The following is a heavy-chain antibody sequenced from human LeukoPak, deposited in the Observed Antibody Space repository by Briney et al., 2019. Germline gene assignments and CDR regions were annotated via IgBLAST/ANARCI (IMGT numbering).Heavy chain of an antibody. CDR1: GGSISSYY. CDR2: IYYSGST. J-gene: IGHJ4*02. CDR3: TRASRGYSYGFAEY. V-gene: IGHV4-59*01. D-gene: IGHD5-18*01. Sequence: SETLSLTCTVSGGSISSYYWSWIRQPPGKGLEWVGYIYYSGSTNYNPSLKSRVTISVDTSKNQLSLNLNSVTAADTAVYYCTRASRGYSYGFAEYWGQGTLVTVSS.